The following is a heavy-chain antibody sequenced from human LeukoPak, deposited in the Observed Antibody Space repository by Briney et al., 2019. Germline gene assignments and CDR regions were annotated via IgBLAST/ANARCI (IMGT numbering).Heavy chain of an antibody. CDR1: GGSVSSGSYY. CDR3: ARDHVDTDDAFDI. V-gene: IGHV4-61*01. J-gene: IGHJ3*02. D-gene: IGHD5-18*01. CDR2: IYYSGST. Sequence: PSETLSLTCTVSGGSVSSGSYYWSWIRQPPGKGLEWIGYIYYSGSTNYNPSLKSRVTISVDTSKNQFSLKLSPVTAADTAVYYCARDHVDTDDAFDIWGQGTMVTVSS.